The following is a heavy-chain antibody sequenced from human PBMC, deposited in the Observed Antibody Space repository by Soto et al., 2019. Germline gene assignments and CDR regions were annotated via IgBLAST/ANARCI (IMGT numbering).Heavy chain of an antibody. D-gene: IGHD2-2*01. V-gene: IGHV3-30*18. CDR2: ISYDGSNK. CDR1: GFTFSSYG. J-gene: IGHJ5*02. Sequence: QVQLVESGGGVVQPGRSPRLSCAASGFTFSSYGMHWVRQAPGKGLEWVAVISYDGSNKYYADSVKGRFTISRDNSKNTLYLQMNSLRAEDTAVYYCAKGRVPAAREYNWFDPWGQGTLVTVSS. CDR3: AKGRVPAAREYNWFDP.